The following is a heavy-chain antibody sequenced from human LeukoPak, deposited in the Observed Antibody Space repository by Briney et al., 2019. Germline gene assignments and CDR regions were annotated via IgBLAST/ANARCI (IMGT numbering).Heavy chain of an antibody. D-gene: IGHD2-15*01. V-gene: IGHV1-2*02. Sequence: ASVKVSCKASGYTFTGYYMHWVRQAPGQGLEWMGWINPNSGGTNYAQKFQGRVTMTRDTSTSTAYMELRSLRSDDTAVYYCARDCSGGSCYRASGDYWGQGTLVTVSS. CDR2: INPNSGGT. CDR1: GYTFTGYY. CDR3: ARDCSGGSCYRASGDY. J-gene: IGHJ4*02.